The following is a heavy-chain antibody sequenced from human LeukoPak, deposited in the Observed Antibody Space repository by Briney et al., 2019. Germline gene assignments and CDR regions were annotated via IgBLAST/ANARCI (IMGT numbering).Heavy chain of an antibody. J-gene: IGHJ4*02. CDR2: ISYGGTNE. CDR1: GFTFSDYA. Sequence: GGSLRLSCAASGFTFSDYAMHWVRQAPGKGLEWVAVISYGGTNEYHADSVKGRFTISRDNPQNTLYLQMNSLRPEDTAVYYCARDLYGYFDYWGQGTLVTVSS. V-gene: IGHV3-30*01. D-gene: IGHD2-8*01. CDR3: ARDLYGYFDY.